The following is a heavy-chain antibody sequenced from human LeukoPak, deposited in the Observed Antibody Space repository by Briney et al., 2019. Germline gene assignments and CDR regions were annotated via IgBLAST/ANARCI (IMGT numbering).Heavy chain of an antibody. Sequence: HPGGSLRLSCAASGFTVSSIYMSWVRQAPGKGLEWVSVIYSGGGTDYADSVKGRFTISRDISKNTLYLQLNSLRVEDTAVYYCAKALRAYSYDYWGQGALVTVSS. J-gene: IGHJ4*02. CDR1: GFTVSSIY. CDR2: IYSGGGT. CDR3: AKALRAYSYDY. D-gene: IGHD5-18*01. V-gene: IGHV3-53*01.